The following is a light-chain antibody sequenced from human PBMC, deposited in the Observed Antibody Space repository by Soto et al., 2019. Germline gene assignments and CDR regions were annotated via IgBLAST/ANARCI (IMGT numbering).Light chain of an antibody. V-gene: IGKV1-39*01. Sequence: DIQMTQSPSSLSASVGDRVTITCRASQSISTYLIWYQQKPGKAPKLLIYATSSLQSGVPSRFSGSGSGTDFTLTISSLQPEDFANYYGQQSYSTPPGTFGQGNKVEIK. J-gene: IGKJ1*01. CDR1: QSISTY. CDR3: QQSYSTPPGT. CDR2: ATS.